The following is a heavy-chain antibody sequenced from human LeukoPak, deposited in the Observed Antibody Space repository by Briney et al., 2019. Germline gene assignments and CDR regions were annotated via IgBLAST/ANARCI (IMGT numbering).Heavy chain of an antibody. V-gene: IGHV3-11*04. Sequence: GGSLRLSCAASGFTFSDYYMSWIRLAPGKGLEWVSHISSSGSTIYYADSVKGRFTISRDNAKNSLYLQMNSLRAEDTAVYYCARAGSGWYPHAFDIWGQGTMVTVSS. CDR2: ISSSGSTI. J-gene: IGHJ3*02. D-gene: IGHD6-19*01. CDR3: ARAGSGWYPHAFDI. CDR1: GFTFSDYY.